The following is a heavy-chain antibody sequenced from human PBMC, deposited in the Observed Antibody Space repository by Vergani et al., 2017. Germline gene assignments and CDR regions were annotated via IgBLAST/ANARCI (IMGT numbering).Heavy chain of an antibody. Sequence: QVQLQESGPGLVKPSQTLSLTCTVSGGSISSGSYYWSWIRQPAGKGLEWIGSIYYSGSTYYNPSLKSRVTISVDTSKNQFSLKLSSVTAADTAVYYCARHEGGGSYFWFDPWGQGTLVTVSS. D-gene: IGHD1-26*01. CDR1: GGSISSGSYY. J-gene: IGHJ5*02. CDR2: IYYSGST. CDR3: ARHEGGGSYFWFDP. V-gene: IGHV4-39*01.